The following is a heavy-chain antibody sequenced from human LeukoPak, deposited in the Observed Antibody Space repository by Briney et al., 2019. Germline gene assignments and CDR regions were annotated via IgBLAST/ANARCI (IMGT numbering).Heavy chain of an antibody. CDR2: INPSGGST. V-gene: IGHV1-46*01. CDR3: ARGYDSSGYPLLDY. Sequence: ASVKISCKASGYTFTGYYMHWVRQAPGQGLEWMGIINPSGGSTGYAQRFQGRVTMAGDTSTSTVYMDLSGLRSEDTAVYYCARGYDSSGYPLLDYWGQGTLVTVSS. CDR1: GYTFTGYY. J-gene: IGHJ4*02. D-gene: IGHD3-22*01.